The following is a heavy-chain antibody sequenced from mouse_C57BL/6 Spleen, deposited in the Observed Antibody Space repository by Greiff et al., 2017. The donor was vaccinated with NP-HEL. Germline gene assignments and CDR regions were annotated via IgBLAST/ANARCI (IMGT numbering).Heavy chain of an antibody. D-gene: IGHD1-1*01. CDR3: ARSYYYGSSYYYYAMDY. V-gene: IGHV5-4*03. CDR2: ISDGGSYT. J-gene: IGHJ4*01. Sequence: EVKLVESGGGLVKPGGSLKLSCAASGFTFSSYAMSWVRQTPEKRLEWVATISDGGSYTYYPDNVKGRFTISRDNAKNNLYLQMSHLNSEDTAMYYFARSYYYGSSYYYYAMDYWGQGTSVTVSS. CDR1: GFTFSSYA.